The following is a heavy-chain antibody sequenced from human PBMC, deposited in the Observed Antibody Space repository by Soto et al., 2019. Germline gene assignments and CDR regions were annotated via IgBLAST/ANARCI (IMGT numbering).Heavy chain of an antibody. D-gene: IGHD4-17*01. J-gene: IGHJ4*02. CDR3: TTVWLNDYGDYNSW. V-gene: IGHV3-15*07. Sequence: PGGSLRLSCAASGFTFSNAWMNWVRQAPGKGLEWVGRIKSKTDGGTTDYVAPVKGRFTISRDDSKNTLYLQMNSLKTEDTAVYYCTTVWLNDYGDYNSWWGQGTLVTVSS. CDR1: GFTFSNAW. CDR2: IKSKTDGGTT.